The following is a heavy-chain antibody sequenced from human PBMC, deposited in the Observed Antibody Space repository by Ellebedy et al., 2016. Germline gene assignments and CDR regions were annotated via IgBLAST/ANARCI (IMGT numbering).Heavy chain of an antibody. D-gene: IGHD3-3*01. Sequence: SETLSLTCAVYGGSFSGYYWSWIRQPPGKGLEWIGYIYYSGSTYYNPSLKSRFTISLDTSKNQFSLRLNSVTAADTAVYYCARSRYLAYWFDPWGQGTLVTVSS. J-gene: IGHJ5*02. CDR1: GGSFSGYY. V-gene: IGHV4-34*09. CDR2: IYYSGST. CDR3: ARSRYLAYWFDP.